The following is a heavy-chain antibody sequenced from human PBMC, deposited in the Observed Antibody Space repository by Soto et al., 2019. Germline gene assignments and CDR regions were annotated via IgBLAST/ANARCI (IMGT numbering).Heavy chain of an antibody. CDR1: GLTFSNFY. CDR2: VNEDGSEK. J-gene: IGHJ4*02. CDR3: ASARGSSWYFDF. Sequence: GGSLRLSCAASGLTFSNFYMSWVRQAQGKGLEWVANVNEDGSEKYYVDSVKGRFTVSRDNARNSLYLQMNSLRAEDTAVYYCASARGSSWYFDFWGQGALVTVSS. D-gene: IGHD6-13*01. V-gene: IGHV3-7*01.